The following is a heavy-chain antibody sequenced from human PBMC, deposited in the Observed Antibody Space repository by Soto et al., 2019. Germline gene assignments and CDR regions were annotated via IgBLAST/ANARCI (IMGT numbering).Heavy chain of an antibody. J-gene: IGHJ4*02. V-gene: IGHV3-30-3*01. CDR2: ISYDSTYK. CDR3: TRDSPSIKYDFDS. D-gene: IGHD1-20*01. CDR1: GFPFRSYT. Sequence: QEQLVESGGGVVQPGRSLRLSCAASGFPFRSYTVHWVRQAPGKGLEWLALISYDSTYKLYADSVRGRFTISRDNSENTLYLQMNSLRAGDTAVYYCTRDSPSIKYDFDSWGQGTLVTVSS.